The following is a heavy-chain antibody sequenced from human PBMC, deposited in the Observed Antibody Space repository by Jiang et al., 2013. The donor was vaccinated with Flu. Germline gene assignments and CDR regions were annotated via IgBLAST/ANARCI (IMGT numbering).Heavy chain of an antibody. Sequence: VQLVESGGGLVQPGQSLRLSCIASGFTFDDYAMSWFRQAPGKGLEWIGFIRKKVYGGTTEYAASVKGRFTISKDHSKTVAYLQMNSLKADDTAVYYCSRVQVSAGTWDLSDYFDYWGQG. V-gene: IGHV3-49*03. CDR3: SRVQVSAGTWDLSDYFDY. CDR2: IRKKVYGGTT. D-gene: IGHD2/OR15-2a*01. J-gene: IGHJ4*02. CDR1: GFTFDDYA.